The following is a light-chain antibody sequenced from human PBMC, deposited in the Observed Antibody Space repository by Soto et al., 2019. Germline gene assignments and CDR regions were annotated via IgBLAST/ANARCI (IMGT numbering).Light chain of an antibody. J-gene: IGKJ5*01. Sequence: NQVAPSPSPPASSFGGKGTLPCPASQGISSYLAWYQQKPGKAPKLLIYAASTLQSGVPSRFSGSGSGTEFTLTISSLQPEDFATYYCQQLNSYSITFGQGTRLEIK. CDR2: AAS. CDR1: QGISSY. CDR3: QQLNSYSIT. V-gene: IGKV1-9*01.